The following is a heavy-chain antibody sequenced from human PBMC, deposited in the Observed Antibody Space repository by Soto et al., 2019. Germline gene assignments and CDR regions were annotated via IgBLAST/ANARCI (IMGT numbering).Heavy chain of an antibody. D-gene: IGHD1-26*01. Sequence: PGGSLRLSCAAFGFDFSSYGMHWVRQTPGKGLEWVAVLGFDGGGRYYADSVKGRFTISRDNSKKMLYLQMDSLRADDTALHYCAREPVGPDYAMDVWGQGTTVTVSS. CDR3: AREPVGPDYAMDV. J-gene: IGHJ6*02. CDR2: LGFDGGGR. CDR1: GFDFSSYG. V-gene: IGHV3-33*01.